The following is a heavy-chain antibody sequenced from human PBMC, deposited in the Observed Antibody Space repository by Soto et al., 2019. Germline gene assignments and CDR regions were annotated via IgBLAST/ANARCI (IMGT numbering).Heavy chain of an antibody. V-gene: IGHV4-31*03. Sequence: PSETLSLTCTVSGGSIRSGGYYWSLVRQNPRKGLEWIGNIYYSGNTYYNPSLKSRLTISVDTSKNRFSLNLSSVTAADTAVYYCARDRLMATAGTARHYFGLDVWGQGTTVTVSS. CDR2: IYYSGNT. CDR3: ARDRLMATAGTARHYFGLDV. CDR1: GGSIRSGGYY. J-gene: IGHJ6*02. D-gene: IGHD5-18*01.